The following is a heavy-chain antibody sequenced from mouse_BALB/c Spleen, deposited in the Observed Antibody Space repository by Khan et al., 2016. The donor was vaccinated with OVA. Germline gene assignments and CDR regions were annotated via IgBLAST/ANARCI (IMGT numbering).Heavy chain of an antibody. CDR2: ISYSGLT. D-gene: IGHD2-4*01. J-gene: IGHJ4*01. V-gene: IGHV3-2*02. Sequence: EVQLQESGPGLVKPSQSLSLTCTVTGYSITSNYAWNWIRQFPGNKLEWMGYISYSGLTSYNPSLKSRISITRDTTTNQFFLQLNSVTTEDTATYYCARVNYDGYTMDYWGQATSVTVSS. CDR1: GYSITSNYA. CDR3: ARVNYDGYTMDY.